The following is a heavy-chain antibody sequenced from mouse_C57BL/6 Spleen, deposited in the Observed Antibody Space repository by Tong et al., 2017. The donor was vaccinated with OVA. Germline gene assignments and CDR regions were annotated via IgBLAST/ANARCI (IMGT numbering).Heavy chain of an antibody. Sequence: EVQLQESGGDLVKPGGSLKLSCAASGFTFSSYGMSWVRQTPDKRLEWVATISSGGSYTYYPDSVKGRFTISRDNAKNTLYLQMSSLRSEDTALYYCARDRWYYFDYWGQGTTLTVSS. CDR3: ARDRWYYFDY. J-gene: IGHJ2*01. CDR1: GFTFSSYG. V-gene: IGHV5-6*01. CDR2: ISSGGSYT.